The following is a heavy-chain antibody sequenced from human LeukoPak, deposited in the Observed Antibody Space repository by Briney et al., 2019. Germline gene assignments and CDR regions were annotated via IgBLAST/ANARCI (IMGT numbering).Heavy chain of an antibody. Sequence: PGRSLRLSCAASGFKFDDYAMHWVRQAPGKGLEWVSGVSWNSATIGYADSVKGRFTISRDNAKNSLYLQMSSLRPEDMALYYCAKGGSSGWYADYWGQGTLVTVSS. CDR1: GFKFDDYA. CDR3: AKGGSSGWYADY. CDR2: VSWNSATI. J-gene: IGHJ4*02. D-gene: IGHD6-19*01. V-gene: IGHV3-9*03.